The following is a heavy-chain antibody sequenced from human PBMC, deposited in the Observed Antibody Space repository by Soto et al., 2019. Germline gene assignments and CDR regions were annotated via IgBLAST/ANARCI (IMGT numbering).Heavy chain of an antibody. D-gene: IGHD2-21*01. V-gene: IGHV3-21*01. CDR3: VRSGTARLLRHSWFDT. J-gene: IGHJ5*02. Sequence: EVQLVESGGGLVKPGGSLRLSCAASGFTFNTYDMNWVRQAPGKGLEWVSSITTSSAYIYYADSLKGRITTSRYNAKNSLFLQVNSLRADDTAVYYCVRSGTARLLRHSWFDTWGQGTLVTVSS. CDR1: GFTFNTYD. CDR2: ITTSSAYI.